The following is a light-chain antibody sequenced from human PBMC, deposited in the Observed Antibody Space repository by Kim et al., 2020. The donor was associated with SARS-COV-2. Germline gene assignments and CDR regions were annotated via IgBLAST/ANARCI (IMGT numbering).Light chain of an antibody. J-gene: IGLJ2*01. CDR1: YSY. V-gene: IGLV2-8*01. CDR3: SAYAGNQVVV. Sequence: QSALPQPPSASGSPGQSVTISCITTYSYVSWYQQHPGKAPKLIIYDFTKRPSGVPDRLSGSRSGDTASLTISRLQPEDEAYYYCSAYAGNQVVVFGGGTQLTVL. CDR2: DFT.